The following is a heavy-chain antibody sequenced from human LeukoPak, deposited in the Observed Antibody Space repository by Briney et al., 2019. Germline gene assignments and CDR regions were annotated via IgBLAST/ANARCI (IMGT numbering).Heavy chain of an antibody. Sequence: SETLSLTCAVYGGSLSGYYWSWIRQPPGKGLEWIGEINHSGSTNYNPSLKSRVTISVDTSKNQFSLKLSSVTAADTAVYYCASLDYYYYYGMDVWGQGTTVTVSS. V-gene: IGHV4-34*01. CDR2: INHSGST. J-gene: IGHJ6*02. CDR3: ASLDYYYYYGMDV. CDR1: GGSLSGYY.